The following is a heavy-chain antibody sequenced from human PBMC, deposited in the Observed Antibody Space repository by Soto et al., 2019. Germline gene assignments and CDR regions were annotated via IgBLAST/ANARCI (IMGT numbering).Heavy chain of an antibody. CDR2: IIPNNGAT. Sequence: QAQLVQSGAEVKKPGSSVKVSCKDSGGLFSSYAISWVRQAPGQGLEWMGGIIPNNGATHYGLSFQGRVTMTRDTSISTAYMELSSLRSDDTAVYYCASHDPGARFDPWGQGTLVIVSS. V-gene: IGHV1-2*02. CDR1: GGLFSSYA. CDR3: ASHDPGARFDP. J-gene: IGHJ5*02. D-gene: IGHD1-1*01.